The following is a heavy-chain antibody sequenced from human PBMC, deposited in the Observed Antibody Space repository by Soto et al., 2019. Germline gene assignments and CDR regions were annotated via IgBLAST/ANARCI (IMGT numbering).Heavy chain of an antibody. J-gene: IGHJ4*02. Sequence: GVTMRLPCTAAGFTFGVYAMSWFRKDPGRGLDLVGFIRSKSYGGITEYAASVKGRFTISRDDSKSFAYLQMNSIKTEDTAVFYCIRVRMTTVTTWGSASDYWGQGTLVSVSS. D-gene: IGHD4-17*01. CDR3: IRVRMTTVTTWGSASDY. V-gene: IGHV3-49*03. CDR2: IRSKSYGGIT. CDR1: GFTFGVYA.